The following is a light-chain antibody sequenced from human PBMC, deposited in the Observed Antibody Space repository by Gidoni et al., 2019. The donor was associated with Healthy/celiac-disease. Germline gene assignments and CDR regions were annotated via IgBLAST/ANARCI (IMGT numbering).Light chain of an antibody. CDR3: SSYTSSSTFV. V-gene: IGLV2-14*01. CDR1: SSDVGGYNY. CDR2: EVS. Sequence: QSALTQPASVSGSPGQSITISCTGTSSDVGGYNYVSWYQQHPGKAPNLMIYEVSNRPSGVSNRFSGSKSGNTASLTISGLQAEDEADYYCSSYTSSSTFVFGGGTKLTVL. J-gene: IGLJ3*02.